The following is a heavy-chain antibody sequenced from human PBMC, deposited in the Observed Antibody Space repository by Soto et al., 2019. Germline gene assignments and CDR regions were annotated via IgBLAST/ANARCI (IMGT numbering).Heavy chain of an antibody. Sequence: SETLSLTCTVSGDSISSSSYYWGWIRQPPGKGLEWIGSIYHSGSIYYNPSLKSRVTISVDTSKNQFSLKLSSVTAADTAVYYCARGPVAAAAATLDYWGQGTLVTVSS. J-gene: IGHJ4*02. V-gene: IGHV4-39*07. CDR1: GDSISSSSYY. CDR3: ARGPVAAAAATLDY. D-gene: IGHD6-13*01. CDR2: IYHSGSI.